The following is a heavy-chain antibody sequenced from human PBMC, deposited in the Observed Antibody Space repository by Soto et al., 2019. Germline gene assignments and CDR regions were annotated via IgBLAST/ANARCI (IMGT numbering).Heavy chain of an antibody. CDR2: VYYSGST. D-gene: IGHD3-10*01. J-gene: IGHJ4*02. CDR1: GGSISSGGYY. CDR3: ARAQQEGYMVY. V-gene: IGHV4-31*03. Sequence: QVQLQESGPGLVKPSQTLSLTCTVSGGSISSGGYYWSWIRQHPGKGLEWIGYVYYSGSTYYNPSLKSRVTISVDTPKTQFSLKLSSVTAADTAVYYCARAQQEGYMVYWGQGTLVTVSS.